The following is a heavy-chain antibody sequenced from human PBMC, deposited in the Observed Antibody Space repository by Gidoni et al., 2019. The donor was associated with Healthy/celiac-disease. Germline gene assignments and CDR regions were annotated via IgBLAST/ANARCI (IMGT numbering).Heavy chain of an antibody. Sequence: EVQLVESGGGLVKPGGSLRLSCSASGFTFSSYSMNWVRQAPGKGLEWVSSISSSSSYIYYADSVKGRFTISRDNAKNSLYLQMNSLRAEDTAVYYCARGGDGYNSGNWFDPWGQGTLVTVSS. D-gene: IGHD5-12*01. V-gene: IGHV3-21*01. CDR1: GFTFSSYS. CDR2: ISSSSSYI. CDR3: ARGGDGYNSGNWFDP. J-gene: IGHJ5*02.